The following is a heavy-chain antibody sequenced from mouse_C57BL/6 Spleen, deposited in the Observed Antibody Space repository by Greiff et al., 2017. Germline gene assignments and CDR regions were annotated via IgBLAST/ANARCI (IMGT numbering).Heavy chain of an antibody. J-gene: IGHJ4*01. Sequence: QVQLQQPGAELVMPGASVKLSCKASGYTFTSYWMHWVKQRPGQGLEWIGEIDPSDSYPNYNQKFKGKSTLTVDKSSSTAYMQLSSLTSEDSAVYYCARRGGYYCSSYGYAVDYWGQGTSVTVSS. D-gene: IGHD1-1*01. CDR1: GYTFTSYW. CDR3: ARRGGYYCSSYGYAVDY. CDR2: IDPSDSYP. V-gene: IGHV1-69*01.